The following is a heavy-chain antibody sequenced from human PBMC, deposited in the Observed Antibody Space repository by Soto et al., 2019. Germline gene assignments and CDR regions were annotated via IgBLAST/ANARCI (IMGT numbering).Heavy chain of an antibody. J-gene: IGHJ6*03. CDR3: VREIASRL. V-gene: IGHV3-7*01. CDR1: GFTFSTYW. D-gene: IGHD6-13*01. CDR2: IKKDGSET. Sequence: EVQLVESGGDLVQPGGSLRLSCAASGFTFSTYWMTWVRQAPGKGLEWVANIKKDGSETSYVDSVKGRFTISRDNVKSSLYLQMNSLRAEDTAVYYCVREIASRLWGKGTTVIVS.